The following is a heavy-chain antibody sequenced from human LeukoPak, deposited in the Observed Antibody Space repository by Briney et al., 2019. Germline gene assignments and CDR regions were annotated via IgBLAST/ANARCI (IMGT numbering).Heavy chain of an antibody. CDR1: GYTFTGDY. CDR2: INPNSGGT. V-gene: IGHV1-2*02. J-gene: IGHJ6*03. D-gene: IGHD3-9*01. Sequence: ASVKVSCKASGYTFTGDYMHWVRQAPGQGLEWMGWINPNSGGTNYAQKFQGRVTMTRDTSISTAYMELSRLRSDDTAVYYCARNDILTGYFSYYYYYYMDVWGKGTTVTVSS. CDR3: ARNDILTGYFSYYYYYYMDV.